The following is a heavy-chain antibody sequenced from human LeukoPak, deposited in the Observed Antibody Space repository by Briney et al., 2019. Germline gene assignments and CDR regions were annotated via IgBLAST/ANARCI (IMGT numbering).Heavy chain of an antibody. CDR3: ARTPTVAPLDY. V-gene: IGHV3-30*04. J-gene: IGHJ4*02. CDR2: ISYDGSNK. CDR1: GFTFSSYA. Sequence: GGSLRLSCAASGFTFSSYAMHWVRQAPGKGLEWVAVISYDGSNKNYADSVKGRFTISRDNSKNTLYLQMNSLRAEDTAVYYCARTPTVAPLDYWGQGTLVTVSS. D-gene: IGHD4-23*01.